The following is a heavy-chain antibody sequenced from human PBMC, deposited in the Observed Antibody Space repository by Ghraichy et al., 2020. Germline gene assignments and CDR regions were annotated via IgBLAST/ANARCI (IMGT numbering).Heavy chain of an antibody. J-gene: IGHJ2*01. CDR3: AKDGRTPGYWYFDL. CDR1: GFTFSSYA. Sequence: GGSLRLSCAASGFTFSSYAMSWVHQAPGKGLEWVSAISGSGGSTYYADSVKGRFTLSRDNSKNTLYLQMNSLRAEDTAVYYCAKDGRTPGYWYFDLWGRGTLVTVSS. D-gene: IGHD2-15*01. V-gene: IGHV3-23*01. CDR2: ISGSGGST.